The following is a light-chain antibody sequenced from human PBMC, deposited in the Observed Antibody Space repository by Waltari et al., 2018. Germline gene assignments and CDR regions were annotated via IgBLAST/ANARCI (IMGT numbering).Light chain of an antibody. CDR1: SPTLRATAG. CDR2: GNS. V-gene: IGLV1-40*01. J-gene: IGLJ2*01. CDR3: QSYDSSLSVVV. Sequence: QSILTQPPTVSGAPGQRVTITCTGSSPTLRATAGVHWHPQLPGTAPKLLIYGNSNRPSGVPDRFSGSKSGTSASLAITGLQAEDEADYYCQSYDSSLSVVVFGGGTKLTVL.